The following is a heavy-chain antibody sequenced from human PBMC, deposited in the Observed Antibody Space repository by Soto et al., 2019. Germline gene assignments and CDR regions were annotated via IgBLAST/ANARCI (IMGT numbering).Heavy chain of an antibody. V-gene: IGHV3-23*01. J-gene: IGHJ4*02. CDR1: GFTFSSYG. D-gene: IGHD6-6*01. CDR3: AKGSEFSNSYTLDFDF. CDR2: ISGNGGST. Sequence: HPGGSLRLSCAASGFTFSSYGMSWVRQAPGRGLEWVSIISGNGGSTYYAASVKGRFTISRDNTKNTLYLQMDSLTAEDTAVYYCAKGSEFSNSYTLDFDFWGQGALVTVSS.